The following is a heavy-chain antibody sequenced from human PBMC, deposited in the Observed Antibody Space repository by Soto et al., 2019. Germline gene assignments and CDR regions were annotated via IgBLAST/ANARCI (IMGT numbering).Heavy chain of an antibody. CDR3: ARAHDYGDYRAFDY. CDR2: INWNGGST. J-gene: IGHJ4*02. V-gene: IGHV3-20*01. CDR1: GFTFDDYG. D-gene: IGHD4-17*01. Sequence: EVQLVESGGGVVRPGGSLRLSCAASGFTFDDYGMSWVRQAPGKGLEWVSGINWNGGSTGYADSVKGRFTISRDNANNSLYLQMNILRAEDTALYHCARAHDYGDYRAFDYWGQGTLVTVSS.